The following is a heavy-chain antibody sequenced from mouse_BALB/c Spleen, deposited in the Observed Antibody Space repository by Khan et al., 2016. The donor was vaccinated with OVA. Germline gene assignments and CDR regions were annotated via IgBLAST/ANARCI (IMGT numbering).Heavy chain of an antibody. CDR1: GYTFTSYY. V-gene: IGHV1S81*02. CDR2: INPSSGGT. CDR3: TSSGYGSFAY. Sequence: QVQLKQSGAELVKPGASVRLSCKASGYTFTSYYLYWVKQRPGQGLEWIGDINPSSGGTNFNEKFKSKATLTVDKSSSTAYIQLNSLTSEDSAVFYGTSSGYGSFAYGGQGTLVTVSA. J-gene: IGHJ3*01. D-gene: IGHD2-2*01.